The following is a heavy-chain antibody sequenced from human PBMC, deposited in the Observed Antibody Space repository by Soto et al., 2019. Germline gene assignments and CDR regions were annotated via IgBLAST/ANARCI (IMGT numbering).Heavy chain of an antibody. CDR1: GYTFTSYY. V-gene: IGHV1-46*01. Sequence: SVKVSCKASGYTFTSYYMHWVRQAPGQGLEWMGIISPRGGNTSYAQKLQGRVTMTTDTSTSTAYMELRSLRSDDTAVYYCARWNYYGSGSYYQNWFDPWGQGTLVTVSS. J-gene: IGHJ5*02. CDR3: ARWNYYGSGSYYQNWFDP. CDR2: ISPRGGNT. D-gene: IGHD3-10*01.